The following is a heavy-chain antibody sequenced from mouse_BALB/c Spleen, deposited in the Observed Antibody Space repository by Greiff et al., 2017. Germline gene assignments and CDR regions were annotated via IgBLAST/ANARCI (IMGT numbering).Heavy chain of an antibody. CDR2: ILPGSGST. CDR3: ARYLTTVVATDY. Sequence: VQLQQSGAELMKPGASVKISCKATGYTFSSYWIEWVKQRPGHGLEWIGEILPGSGSTNYNEKFKGKATFTADTCSNTAYMQLSSLTSEDSAVYYCARYLTTVVATDYWGQGTSVTVSS. V-gene: IGHV1-9*01. J-gene: IGHJ4*01. CDR1: GYTFSSYW. D-gene: IGHD1-1*01.